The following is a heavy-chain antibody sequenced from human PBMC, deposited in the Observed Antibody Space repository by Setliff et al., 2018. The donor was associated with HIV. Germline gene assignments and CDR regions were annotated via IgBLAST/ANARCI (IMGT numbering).Heavy chain of an antibody. CDR3: ARSLVPSGYYYGRHAFDI. D-gene: IGHD3-22*01. V-gene: IGHV4-59*01. Sequence: SETLSLTCSVSNGSISNNYWSWIRQPPGKGLEWIGYISYNGGFNSNPSLKSRVTISVGTPNNRFFLELSSVTPADTAVYFCARSLVPSGYYYGRHAFDIWGQGTKVTVSS. J-gene: IGHJ3*02. CDR2: ISYNGGF. CDR1: NGSISNNY.